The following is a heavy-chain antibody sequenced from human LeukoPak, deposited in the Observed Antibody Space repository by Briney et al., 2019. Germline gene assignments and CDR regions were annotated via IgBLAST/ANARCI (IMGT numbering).Heavy chain of an antibody. CDR3: ARDATCTPDAFDI. J-gene: IGHJ3*02. Sequence: RASVMVSCRASGGTFSSYAISWVRQAPGQGLEWMGGIIPIFGTANYAQKFQGRVTITADESTSTAYMELSSLRSEDTAVYYCARDATCTPDAFDIWGQGTMVTVSS. CDR2: IIPIFGTA. D-gene: IGHD2-15*01. CDR1: GGTFSSYA. V-gene: IGHV1-69*13.